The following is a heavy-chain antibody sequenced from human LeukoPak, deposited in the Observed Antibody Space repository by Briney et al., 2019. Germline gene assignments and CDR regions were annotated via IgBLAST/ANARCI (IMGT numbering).Heavy chain of an antibody. CDR1: GYTFTSYD. D-gene: IGHD3-22*01. CDR3: ARAKDDYYDSSGYYGGYYYYYMDV. V-gene: IGHV1-8*01. J-gene: IGHJ6*03. CDR2: MNPNSGNT. Sequence: SVKVSCKASGYTFTSYDINWVRQATGQGLEWMGWMNPNSGNTGYAQKFQGRVTMTRNTSISTAYMELSSLRSEDTAVYYCARAKDDYYDSSGYYGGYYYYYMDVWGKGTTVTVSS.